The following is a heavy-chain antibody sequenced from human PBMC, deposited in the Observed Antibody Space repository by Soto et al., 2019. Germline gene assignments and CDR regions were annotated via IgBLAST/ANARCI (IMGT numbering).Heavy chain of an antibody. CDR2: VYPADSET. Sequence: EVHLVQSGAEVKKPGESLTISCKGSGYAFPNYWIGWLRQMPGKGLEWMGMVYPADSETRYSPSFEGQVTFSADRSTNTAYVQWSRLKASDTAMFYCARFLPYESPHGYLLDYWGQATLVTVSS. J-gene: IGHJ4*02. CDR3: ARFLPYESPHGYLLDY. CDR1: GYAFPNYW. V-gene: IGHV5-51*01. D-gene: IGHD3-22*01.